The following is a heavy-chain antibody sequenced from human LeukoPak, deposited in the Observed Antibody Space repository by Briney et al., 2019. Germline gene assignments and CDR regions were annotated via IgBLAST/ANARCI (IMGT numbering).Heavy chain of an antibody. CDR1: GYTFTGYY. CDR3: VWENSGGSCSLDY. Sequence: ASVKVSCKASGYTFTGYYMHWVRQAPGQGLEWMGWINPNSGGTNYAQKFQGRVTMTRDTSISTAYMELSRLRSDDTAVYYCVWENSGGSCSLDYWGQGTLVTVSS. D-gene: IGHD2-15*01. J-gene: IGHJ4*02. V-gene: IGHV1-2*02. CDR2: INPNSGGT.